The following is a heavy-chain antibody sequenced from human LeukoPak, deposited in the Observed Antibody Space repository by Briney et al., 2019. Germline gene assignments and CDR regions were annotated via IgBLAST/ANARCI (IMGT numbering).Heavy chain of an antibody. Sequence: GRSLRLSCAASGFTFDDYAMHWVRQAPGKGLEWVSGISWNSGSIGYADSVKGRFTISRDNSKNTLYLQMNSLRAEDTAVYYCARDPSPFSAHCDHTSCYDDWGQGTLVTVSS. D-gene: IGHD2-2*01. CDR3: ARDPSPFSAHCDHTSCYDD. CDR2: ISWNSGSI. CDR1: GFTFDDYA. V-gene: IGHV3-9*01. J-gene: IGHJ4*02.